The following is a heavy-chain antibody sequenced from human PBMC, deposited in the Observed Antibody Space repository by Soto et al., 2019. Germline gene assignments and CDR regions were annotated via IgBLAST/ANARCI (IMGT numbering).Heavy chain of an antibody. V-gene: IGHV3-23*01. CDR3: AKDGTPPIMVRARPTDY. CDR1: GFTFSSYA. J-gene: IGHJ4*02. D-gene: IGHD3-10*01. Sequence: GGSLRLSCAASGFTFSSYAMSWVRQAPGKGLEWVSAISGSGGSTYYADSVKGRFTISRDNSKNTLYLQMNSLRAEDTAVYYCAKDGTPPIMVRARPTDYWGQGTLVTVSS. CDR2: ISGSGGST.